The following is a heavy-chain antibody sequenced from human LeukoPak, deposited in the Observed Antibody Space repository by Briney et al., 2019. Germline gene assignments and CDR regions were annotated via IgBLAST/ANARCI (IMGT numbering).Heavy chain of an antibody. CDR3: ARDEAVGPTLLDY. Sequence: GGSLRLSCAASGFTFSGYWMSWVRQAPGKGPEWVANIKQDGSEIYYVDSVKGRFTISRDNAKNSLFLQMNSLRAEDTAVYYCARDEAVGPTLLDYWGQGTLVTVSS. CDR1: GFTFSGYW. D-gene: IGHD1-26*01. V-gene: IGHV3-7*01. CDR2: IKQDGSEI. J-gene: IGHJ4*02.